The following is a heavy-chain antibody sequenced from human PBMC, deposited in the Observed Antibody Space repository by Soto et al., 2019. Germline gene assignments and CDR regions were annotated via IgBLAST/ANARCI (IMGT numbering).Heavy chain of an antibody. CDR3: AKDPLTVTPYFDY. Sequence: EVQLVESGGGLVQPGGSLRLSCAASGLTFSNFRMHWVRQAPGKGLVWVALISNDGRSTNHADSVKGRFTISRDNAKSTLYLQMNSLRAEDTAVYYCAKDPLTVTPYFDYWGQGTLVTVSS. D-gene: IGHD4-17*01. V-gene: IGHV3-74*01. CDR2: ISNDGRST. J-gene: IGHJ4*02. CDR1: GLTFSNFR.